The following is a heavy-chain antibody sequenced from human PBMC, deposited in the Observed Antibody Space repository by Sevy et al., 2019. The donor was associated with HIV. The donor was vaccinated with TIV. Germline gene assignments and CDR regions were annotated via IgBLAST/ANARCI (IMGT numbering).Heavy chain of an antibody. D-gene: IGHD1-7*01. CDR3: ARDALSGTSAY. Sequence: GESLKISCAASGFTFSAYVMNWVRQGPGKGLEWVSSISSSGRYIYHADSVQGRFTISRDNAEDSLYLQMNNLRAEDMAVYYCARDALSGTSAYWGQGTLVTVSS. CDR2: ISSSGRYI. V-gene: IGHV3-21*01. J-gene: IGHJ4*02. CDR1: GFTFSAYV.